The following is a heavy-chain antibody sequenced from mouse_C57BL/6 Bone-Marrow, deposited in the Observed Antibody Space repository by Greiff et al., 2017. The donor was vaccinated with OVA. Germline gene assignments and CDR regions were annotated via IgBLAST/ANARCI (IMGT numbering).Heavy chain of an antibody. CDR1: GYSITSDY. D-gene: IGHD2-4*01. CDR3: ARCYYYYGGYFDV. J-gene: IGHJ1*03. CDR2: ISNSSST. Sequence: VQLQQSGPGLAKPSQTLSLTCSVTGYSITSDYLHWIRKFPGNKLEYMGYISNSSSTYSNPYLKSRIFITRDTSKTQSYLLLNSVTTDDTSTYYCARCYYYYGGYFDVWGTGTTVTVSS. V-gene: IGHV3-8*01.